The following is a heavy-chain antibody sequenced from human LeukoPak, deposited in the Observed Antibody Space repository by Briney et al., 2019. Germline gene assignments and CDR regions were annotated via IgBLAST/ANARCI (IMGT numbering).Heavy chain of an antibody. V-gene: IGHV3-23*01. Sequence: HPGGSLRLSCAASGFTFSSYAMSWVRQAPGKGLEWVSVISDSGGSTYYADSVEGRFTISRDNSKSTLYLQMNSLRAEDTAVYYCASHTNDYGDGNAFDIWGQGTMVTVSS. CDR3: ASHTNDYGDGNAFDI. D-gene: IGHD4-17*01. CDR2: ISDSGGST. J-gene: IGHJ3*02. CDR1: GFTFSSYA.